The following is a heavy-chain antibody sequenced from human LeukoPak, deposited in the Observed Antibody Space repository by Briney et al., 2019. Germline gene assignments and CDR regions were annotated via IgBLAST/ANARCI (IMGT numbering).Heavy chain of an antibody. CDR2: IYPGDYDT. V-gene: IGHV5-51*01. J-gene: IGHJ4*02. D-gene: IGHD5-12*01. CDR3: ARPIPSGIRGYAKGGVDY. Sequence: PGESLKISCKISGYSFTTYWIGWVRQMPGKGLEWMGIIYPGDYDTRYSPSFQGQVTISADKSISTAYLQWSSLKASDAAMYYCARPIPSGIRGYAKGGVDYWGQGTLVTVSS. CDR1: GYSFTTYW.